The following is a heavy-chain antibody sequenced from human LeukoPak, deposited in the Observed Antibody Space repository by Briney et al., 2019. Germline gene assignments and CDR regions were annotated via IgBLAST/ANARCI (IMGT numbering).Heavy chain of an antibody. Sequence: PGGSLRLSCAASGFNFRTYGMGWVRQPAGKGLEWLSGISASGESTYYADSVKGRFTISRDNSKNTLYLQMNSLRPEDTAVYYCAKCSGWFVRGKDYYYYYMDVWGKGATVTVSS. CDR3: AKCSGWFVRGKDYYYYYMDV. V-gene: IGHV3-23*01. CDR2: ISASGEST. CDR1: GFNFRTYG. D-gene: IGHD6-19*01. J-gene: IGHJ6*03.